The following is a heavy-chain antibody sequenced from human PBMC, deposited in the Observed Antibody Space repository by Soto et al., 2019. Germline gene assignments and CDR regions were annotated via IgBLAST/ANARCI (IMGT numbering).Heavy chain of an antibody. CDR2: IYWEDDK. D-gene: IGHD2-21*02. V-gene: IGHV2-5*02. Sequence: QITLKESGPTLVKPTQTLTLTCTFSAFSLSTGGVGVGWIRQPPGKALEWLALIYWEDDKRYSPSLRSRLTITKDTSKHQVVLTMTNMDPVDTATYYCIQSRCGGDCLQSYASYYYYGMDVWGQGTTVTVSS. CDR1: AFSLSTGGVG. J-gene: IGHJ6*02. CDR3: IQSRCGGDCLQSYASYYYYGMDV.